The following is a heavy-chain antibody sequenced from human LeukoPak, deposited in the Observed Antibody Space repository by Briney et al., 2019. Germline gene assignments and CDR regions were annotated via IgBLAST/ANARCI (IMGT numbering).Heavy chain of an antibody. Sequence: ASVKVSCKASGYTFTSYAMHWVRQAPGQRLEWMGWINAGNGNTKYSQKFQGRVTITRDTSASTAYMELSSLRSEDTAVYYCARPCRDGYEDRRFDYWGQGTLVTVSS. CDR1: GYTFTSYA. CDR3: ARPCRDGYEDRRFDY. V-gene: IGHV1-3*01. CDR2: INAGNGNT. D-gene: IGHD5-24*01. J-gene: IGHJ4*02.